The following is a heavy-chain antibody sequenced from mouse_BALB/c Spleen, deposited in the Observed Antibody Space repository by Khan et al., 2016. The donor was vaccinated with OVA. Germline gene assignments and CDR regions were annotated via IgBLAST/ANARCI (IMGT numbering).Heavy chain of an antibody. CDR1: GFNIKDTY. CDR3: VAYYRYDFAY. V-gene: IGHV14-3*02. J-gene: IGHJ3*01. CDR2: IDPANGNT. D-gene: IGHD2-14*01. Sequence: VRLQQSGAELVKPGASVKLSCTASGFNIKDTYMHWVKQRPEQGLEWIGRIDPANGNTKYDPKFQGKATITADTSSNTAYLQLSSLTSEDTAVYYCVAYYRYDFAYWGQGTLVTGSA.